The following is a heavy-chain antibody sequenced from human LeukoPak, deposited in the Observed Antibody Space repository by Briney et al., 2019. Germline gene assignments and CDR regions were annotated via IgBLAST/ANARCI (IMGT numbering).Heavy chain of an antibody. CDR3: AKGSYGSGKYWYFDL. CDR2: MPYDGSNK. V-gene: IGHV3-30*18. CDR1: GFTFSSYG. Sequence: PGRSLRLSCAASGFTFSSYGMHWVRQAPGKGLEWVAVMPYDGSNKYYADSVKGRFTISRDNSKNTLYLQMNSLRAEDMAVYYCAKGSYGSGKYWYFDLWGRGTLVTVSS. D-gene: IGHD3-10*01. J-gene: IGHJ2*01.